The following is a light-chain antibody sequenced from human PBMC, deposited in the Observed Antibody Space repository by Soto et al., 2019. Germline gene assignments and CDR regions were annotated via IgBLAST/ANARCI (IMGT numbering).Light chain of an antibody. J-gene: IGKJ1*01. V-gene: IGKV1-5*03. Sequence: DIQMTQSPSTLSASVGDRVTITCRASPSISSWLDWYQQKPGKAPKLLIYKASSLESVVPSRFSGSGSGTEFTLTISSLKPDEFATYYCKQYNSFWTFGQGTKVEIK. CDR1: PSISSW. CDR3: KQYNSFWT. CDR2: KAS.